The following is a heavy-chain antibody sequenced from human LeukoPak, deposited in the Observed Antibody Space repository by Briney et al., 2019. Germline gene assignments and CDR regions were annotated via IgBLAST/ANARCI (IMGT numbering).Heavy chain of an antibody. Sequence: PGGSLRLSCAASGFTFSSYSMNWVRQAPGKGLEWVSSISSSSSYIYYADSVKGRFTISRDNAKNSLYLQMNSLRAEDTAVYYCARDSFTQWPHAEYLQHRGQGTLVTVSS. CDR1: GFTFSSYS. CDR3: ARDSFTQWPHAEYLQH. D-gene: IGHD6-19*01. CDR2: ISSSSSYI. V-gene: IGHV3-21*01. J-gene: IGHJ1*01.